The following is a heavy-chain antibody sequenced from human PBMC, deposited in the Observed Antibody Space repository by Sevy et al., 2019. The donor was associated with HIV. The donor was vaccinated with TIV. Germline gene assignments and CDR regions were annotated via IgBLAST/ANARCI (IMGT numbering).Heavy chain of an antibody. J-gene: IGHJ6*02. CDR1: GFTFSSYA. CDR3: AKDPPREYSSSSEYYYYGMDV. V-gene: IGHV3-23*01. Sequence: GGSLRLSCAASGFTFSSYAMSWVRQAPGKGLEWVSAISGSGGITYYADSVKGRFTISRDNSKNTLYLQMNSLRAEDTAVYYCAKDPPREYSSSSEYYYYGMDVWGQGTTVTVSS. CDR2: ISGSGGIT. D-gene: IGHD6-6*01.